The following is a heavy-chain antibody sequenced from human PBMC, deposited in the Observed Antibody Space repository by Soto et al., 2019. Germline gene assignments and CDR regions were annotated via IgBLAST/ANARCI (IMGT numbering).Heavy chain of an antibody. CDR1: GFSLSTSGMC. Sequence: SGPTLVNPTQTLTLTCTFSGFSLSTSGMCVSWIRQPQGKALEWLALIDWDDDKYYSTSLKTRLTISKDTSKNQVVLTMTNMDPVDSATYYCARTLYSSSWYPVDYWGQGTLVTVSS. J-gene: IGHJ4*02. CDR3: ARTLYSSSWYPVDY. CDR2: IDWDDDK. D-gene: IGHD6-13*01. V-gene: IGHV2-70*01.